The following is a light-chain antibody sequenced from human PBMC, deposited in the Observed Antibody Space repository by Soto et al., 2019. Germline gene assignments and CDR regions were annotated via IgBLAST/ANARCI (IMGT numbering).Light chain of an antibody. CDR3: QQYGNSQS. Sequence: EIVLTQSPGTLSLSPGERATLSCRASQSVSSSYFAWYQQKPGQAPRLLIYGASSRATSNPDRISGSGSGTDFTFTISRLEPEDFAVYYCQQYGNSQSFGQGTKVEMK. CDR2: GAS. J-gene: IGKJ1*01. V-gene: IGKV3-20*01. CDR1: QSVSSSY.